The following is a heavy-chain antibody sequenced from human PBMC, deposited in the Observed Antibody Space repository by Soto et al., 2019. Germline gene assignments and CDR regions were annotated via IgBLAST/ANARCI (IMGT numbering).Heavy chain of an antibody. CDR1: GGTFGNHA. D-gene: IGHD5-18*01. Sequence: QVQLVQSGAEVKKPGSSVKVSCKASGGTFGNHAISWVRQAPGQGLEWLGGIIPVLGVGDNAQNFQGRVTIRADASTSTAYLELSRRRSDDTGVYYCAGEAGYTYGDGFDWWGQGTLVTVSS. CDR3: AGEAGYTYGDGFDW. CDR2: IIPVLGVG. V-gene: IGHV1-69*01. J-gene: IGHJ4*02.